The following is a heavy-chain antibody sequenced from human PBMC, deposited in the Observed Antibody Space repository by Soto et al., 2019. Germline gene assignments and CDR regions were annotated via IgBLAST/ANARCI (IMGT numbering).Heavy chain of an antibody. CDR1: GFTISSNY. CDR2: IYSGGTT. D-gene: IGHD2-2*01. Sequence: PGGSLRLSSAASGFTISSNYMSWVRQAPGKGLEWVSVIYSGGTTYYADSVKGRFTISRDNSKNTLYLQMNSLRAEDTAVYYCASARDIVVVPAVELWGRGTTVTVS. CDR3: ASARDIVVVPAVEL. V-gene: IGHV3-53*01. J-gene: IGHJ6*02.